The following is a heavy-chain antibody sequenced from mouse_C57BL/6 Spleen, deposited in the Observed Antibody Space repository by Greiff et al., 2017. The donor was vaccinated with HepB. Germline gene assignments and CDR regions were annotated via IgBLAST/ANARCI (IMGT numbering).Heavy chain of an antibody. V-gene: IGHV5-17*01. J-gene: IGHJ4*01. CDR1: GFTFSDYG. D-gene: IGHD3-3*01. CDR3: ARGQGRDYAMDY. Sequence: VQLKESGGGLVKPGGSLKLSCAASGFTFSDYGMHWVRQAPEKGLEWVAYISSGSSTIYYADTVKGRFTIPRDNAKNTLFLQMTSLRSEDTAMYYCARGQGRDYAMDYWGQGTSVTVSS. CDR2: ISSGSSTI.